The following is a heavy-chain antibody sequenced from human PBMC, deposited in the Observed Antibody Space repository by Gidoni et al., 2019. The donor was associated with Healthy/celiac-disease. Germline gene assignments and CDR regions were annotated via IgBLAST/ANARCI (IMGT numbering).Heavy chain of an antibody. D-gene: IGHD1-26*01. CDR2: IYSGGST. V-gene: IGHV3-66*02. J-gene: IGHJ5*02. CDR3: ARELNWFDP. CDR1: GFTVSSNY. Sequence: EVPLVESGGGLVKPGGSLSLPCAPSGFTVSSNYMSWVRQAPGKGLEWVSVIYSGGSTYYADSVKGRFTISRDNSKNTLYLQMNSLRAEDTAVYYCARELNWFDPWGQGTLVTVSS.